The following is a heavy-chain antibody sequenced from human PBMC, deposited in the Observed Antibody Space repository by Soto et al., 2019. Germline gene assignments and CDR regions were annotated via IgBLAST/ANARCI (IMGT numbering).Heavy chain of an antibody. CDR1: GGTFSSYA. CDR3: ARCLPSSQSSIAAQPNYGRDV. J-gene: IGHJ6*02. CDR2: VISIFGTA. Sequence: QVQLVQSGAEVKKPGSSVKVSCKASGGTFSSYAISWVRQAPGQGLEWVGGVISIFGTANYAQKFQGRVTINGDESTSKVYMELSSLRAEDTAVYYCARCLPSSQSSIAAQPNYGRDVWGQGTTVTVSS. V-gene: IGHV1-69*01. D-gene: IGHD6-6*01.